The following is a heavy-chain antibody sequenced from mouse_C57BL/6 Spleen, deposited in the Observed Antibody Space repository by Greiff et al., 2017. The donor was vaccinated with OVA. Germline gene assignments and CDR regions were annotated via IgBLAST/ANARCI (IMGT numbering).Heavy chain of an antibody. V-gene: IGHV1-50*01. CDR1: GYTFTSYW. Sequence: QVQLQQPGAELVKPGASVKLSCKASGYTFTSYWMQWVKQRPGQGLEWIGEIDPSDSYTNYNQKFKGKATLTVDTSSSTAYMQLSSLTSEDSAVYYCASAIYYGNYGFAYWGKGTLVTVSA. CDR3: ASAIYYGNYGFAY. J-gene: IGHJ3*01. CDR2: IDPSDSYT. D-gene: IGHD2-1*01.